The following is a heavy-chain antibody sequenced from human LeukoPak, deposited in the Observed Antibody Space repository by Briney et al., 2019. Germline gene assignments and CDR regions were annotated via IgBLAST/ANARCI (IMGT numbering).Heavy chain of an antibody. CDR1: GGSISSSIYY. D-gene: IGHD6-19*01. V-gene: IGHV4-39*01. CDR3: ATIYQWLAYFDY. CDR2: IYYSGST. J-gene: IGHJ4*02. Sequence: TSETLSLTCTVSGGSISSSIYYWGWIRQPPGKGLEGNGSIYYSGSTYYNPSLKSRVTISVDTSKNQFSLKLSSVTAADTAVYYCATIYQWLAYFDYWGQGTLVTVSS.